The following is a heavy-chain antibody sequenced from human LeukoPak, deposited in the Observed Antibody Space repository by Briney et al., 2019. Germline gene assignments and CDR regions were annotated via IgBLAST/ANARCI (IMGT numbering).Heavy chain of an antibody. CDR2: ISGSGGST. CDR1: GFTFSSYA. D-gene: IGHD6-19*01. J-gene: IGHJ4*02. V-gene: IGHV3-23*01. CDR3: AKGEGSGWYYFDY. Sequence: QPGGSLRLSCAASGFTFSSYAMSWVHQAPGKGLEWVSAISGSGGSTYYADSVKGRFTISRDNSKNTLYLQMNSLRAEDTAVYYCAKGEGSGWYYFDYWGQGTLVTVSS.